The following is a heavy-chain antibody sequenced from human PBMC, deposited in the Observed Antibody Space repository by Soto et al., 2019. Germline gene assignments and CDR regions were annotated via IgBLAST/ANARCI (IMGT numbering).Heavy chain of an antibody. CDR2: ISISGGST. CDR3: AKDLXGSGGFGHYYYYYDMDV. J-gene: IGHJ6*02. CDR1: KFTFSSYA. D-gene: IGHD3-10*01. V-gene: IGHV3-23*01. Sequence: SGGSLRLSCVASKFTFSSYAMSWVRQAPGKGLERVSGISISGGSTYYADSVKGRFTMSRDNSKNMLYLQMNSLRAEDTAVYYCAKDLXGSGGFGHYYYYYDMDVWGQGTTVTVSS.